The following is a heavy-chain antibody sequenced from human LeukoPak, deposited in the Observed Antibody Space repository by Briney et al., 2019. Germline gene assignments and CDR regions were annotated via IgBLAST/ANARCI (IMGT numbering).Heavy chain of an antibody. D-gene: IGHD1-1*01. CDR1: GGTFSSYA. Sequence: GASVKVSCKASGGTFSSYAISWVRQAPGQGLEWMGGIIPIFGTANYAQKFQGRVTITADESTSTAYMELSSLRSEDTAVYYCASYNWNDDGGTYYFDYWGQGTLVTVSS. V-gene: IGHV1-69*13. CDR2: IIPIFGTA. CDR3: ASYNWNDDGGTYYFDY. J-gene: IGHJ4*02.